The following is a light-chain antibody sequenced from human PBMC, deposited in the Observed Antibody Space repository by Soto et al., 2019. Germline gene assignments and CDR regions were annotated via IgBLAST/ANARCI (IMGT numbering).Light chain of an antibody. Sequence: ELVLTQSPATLSLSPGERATLSCRASQSVSSYLAWYQQKPGQAPRLLIYDASNRATGLPARLSGSGSGTDVTLTISSLEPEDFAVYYCQQRSNWPPGALTFGGGTKVEIK. CDR1: QSVSSY. J-gene: IGKJ4*01. CDR2: DAS. V-gene: IGKV3-11*01. CDR3: QQRSNWPPGALT.